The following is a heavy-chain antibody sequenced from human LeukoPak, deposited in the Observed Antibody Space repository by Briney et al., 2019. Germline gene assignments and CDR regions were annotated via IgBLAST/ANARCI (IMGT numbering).Heavy chain of an antibody. D-gene: IGHD2/OR15-2a*01. CDR2: VNPNSGNT. CDR3: ARAVIVATNNWFDP. J-gene: IGHJ5*02. Sequence: ASVKVSCKASGYTFTSYDINWVRQATGQGLEWMGWVNPNSGNTGYAQKFQGRVTMIRNTSISTAYMELSSLRSEDTAVYYCARAVIVATNNWFDPWGQGTLVTISS. CDR1: GYTFTSYD. V-gene: IGHV1-8*01.